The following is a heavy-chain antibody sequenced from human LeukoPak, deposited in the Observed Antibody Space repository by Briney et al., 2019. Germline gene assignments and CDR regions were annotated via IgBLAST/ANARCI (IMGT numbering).Heavy chain of an antibody. Sequence: PSETLSLTCAVYGGSFSGYYWSWIRQPPGKGLEWIGEINHSGSTNYNPSLKSRVTISVDTSKNQFSLKLSSVTAADTAVYYCARSGGAKLRFLEWLGPYPNAFDIWGQGTMVTVSS. CDR1: GGSFSGYY. CDR3: ARSGGAKLRFLEWLGPYPNAFDI. CDR2: INHSGST. J-gene: IGHJ3*02. D-gene: IGHD3-3*01. V-gene: IGHV4-34*01.